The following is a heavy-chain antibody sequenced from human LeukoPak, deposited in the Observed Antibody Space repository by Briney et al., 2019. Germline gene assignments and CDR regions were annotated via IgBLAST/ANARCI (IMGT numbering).Heavy chain of an antibody. CDR1: GYSFTNYW. D-gene: IGHD6-13*01. V-gene: IGHV5-51*01. CDR2: ISPDGSDT. CDR3: ARLTSSWSFDY. Sequence: GESLKISCKGSGYSFTNYWIGWVRQMPGKGLEWMGIISPDGSDTRYSPSFQRQVTLSADKSITTAYLQWSSLKASDTAMYYCARLTSSWSFDYWGQGTLVSVSS. J-gene: IGHJ4*02.